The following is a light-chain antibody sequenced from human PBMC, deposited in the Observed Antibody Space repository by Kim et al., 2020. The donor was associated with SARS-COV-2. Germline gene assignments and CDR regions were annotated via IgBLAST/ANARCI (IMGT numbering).Light chain of an antibody. V-gene: IGKV3-20*01. CDR1: QSVSSSY. CDR3: QKYGSSPPDT. J-gene: IGKJ2*01. CDR2: GAS. Sequence: EIVLTQSPVTLSLSPGERATLSCRASQSVSSSYLAWYQQKPGQAPRLLIYGASSRATGIPDRFSGSGSGTDFTLTISRLEPEDFAVYYCQKYGSSPPDTFGQGTKLEI.